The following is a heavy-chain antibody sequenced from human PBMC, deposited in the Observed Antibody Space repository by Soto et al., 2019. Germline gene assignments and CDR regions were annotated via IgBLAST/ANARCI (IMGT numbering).Heavy chain of an antibody. Sequence: QVQLVESGGGVVQPGTSLRLSCAASGFTFSSYAMHWVRQAPGKGLEWVAIIWYDGSNKYYADSVKGRFTISRDNPKNTLYLQMNSLRVEDTAVYYCARSLGRLYGSGGYKGLDVWGIGTTVTVSS. D-gene: IGHD3-10*01. V-gene: IGHV3-33*01. J-gene: IGHJ6*04. CDR3: ARSLGRLYGSGGYKGLDV. CDR1: GFTFSSYA. CDR2: IWYDGSNK.